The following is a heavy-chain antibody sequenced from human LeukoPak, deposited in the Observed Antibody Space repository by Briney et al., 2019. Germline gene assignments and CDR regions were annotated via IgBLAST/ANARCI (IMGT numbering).Heavy chain of an antibody. CDR2: ISGSGCIT. D-gene: IGHD3-3*01. CDR3: ASRQNTIYYMDI. CDR1: GASISSESYD. J-gene: IGHJ6*03. V-gene: IGHV3-23*01. Sequence: ETLSLTCTVAGASISSESYDWGWIRQPPGKGLEWVSSISGSGCITYYADSAKGRFTISRDNSKNTLYLQMNSLRAEDTAVYYCASRQNTIYYMDIWGKGTTVTVSS.